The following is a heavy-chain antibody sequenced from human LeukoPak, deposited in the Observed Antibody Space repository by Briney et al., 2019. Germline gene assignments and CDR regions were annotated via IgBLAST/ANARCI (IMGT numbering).Heavy chain of an antibody. Sequence: SETLSLTCTVSGGSISSYYWSWIRQPPGKGLEWIGYIYYSGSTNYNPSLKSRVTMSVDTSKNQFSLKLSSVTAADTAVYYCARQVIVVVPAAHYWFDPWGQGTLVTVSS. CDR1: GGSISSYY. CDR3: ARQVIVVVPAAHYWFDP. D-gene: IGHD2-2*01. V-gene: IGHV4-59*08. J-gene: IGHJ5*02. CDR2: IYYSGST.